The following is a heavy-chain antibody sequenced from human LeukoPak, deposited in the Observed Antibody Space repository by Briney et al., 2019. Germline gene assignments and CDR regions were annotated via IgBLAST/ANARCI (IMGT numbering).Heavy chain of an antibody. CDR1: GFTFSSYS. J-gene: IGHJ3*02. Sequence: GGSLRLSCAASGFTFSSYSMNWVRQAPGKGLEWVSYISSSSSTIYYADSVKGRFTISRDNAKNSLYLQMNSLRAEDTAVYYCARDALNDAFDIWGQGTMVTVSS. CDR3: ARDALNDAFDI. CDR2: ISSSSSTI. V-gene: IGHV3-48*04.